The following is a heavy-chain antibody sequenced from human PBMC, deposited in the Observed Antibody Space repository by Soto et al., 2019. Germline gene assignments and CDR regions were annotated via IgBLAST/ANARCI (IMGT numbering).Heavy chain of an antibody. Sequence: QVQLQESGPGLVRPSETLSLTCTVSGASIRSYYWSWIRQPPGKGLEWIGFIHHSGSTNYNPSLKSQLTMSVDTSKNQFSLKRSSVTAAYTAVYYCKRGDSSSWRPHLDYWGQGTLVTVSS. CDR2: IHHSGST. D-gene: IGHD6-13*01. CDR1: GASIRSYY. CDR3: KRGDSSSWRPHLDY. V-gene: IGHV4-59*01. J-gene: IGHJ4*02.